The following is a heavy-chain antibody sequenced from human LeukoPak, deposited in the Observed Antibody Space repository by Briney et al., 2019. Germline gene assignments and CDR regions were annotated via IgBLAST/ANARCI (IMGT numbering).Heavy chain of an antibody. CDR3: ARGTALQDY. CDR1: GFTFSSYP. CDR2: ISGGGGSA. D-gene: IGHD2/OR15-2a*01. Sequence: GGSLRLSCAGSGFTFSSYPMSWVRQAPAKGLQWVSAISGGGGSAYYADSVKGRFTISRDNAQNTLYLQMNSLRAEDTAVYYCARGTALQDYWGQGTLVTVSS. V-gene: IGHV3-23*01. J-gene: IGHJ4*02.